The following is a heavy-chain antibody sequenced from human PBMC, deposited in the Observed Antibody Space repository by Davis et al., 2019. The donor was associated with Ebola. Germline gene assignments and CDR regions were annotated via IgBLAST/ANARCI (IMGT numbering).Heavy chain of an antibody. CDR2: INHSGST. D-gene: IGHD3-10*01. J-gene: IGHJ3*02. CDR1: GGSISSGDYY. V-gene: IGHV4-30-4*03. CDR3: GGRRAGGGAFDI. Sequence: PSETLSLTCTVSGGSISSGDYYWSWIRQPPGKGLEWIGEINHSGSTNYNPSLKSRVTISADTPKNQFSLKLSFVTAADTAVYYWGGRRAGGGAFDIWGQGTMVTVSS.